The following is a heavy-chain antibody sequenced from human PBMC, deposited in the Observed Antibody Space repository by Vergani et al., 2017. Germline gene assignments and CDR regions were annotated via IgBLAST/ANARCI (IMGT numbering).Heavy chain of an antibody. J-gene: IGHJ6*02. V-gene: IGHV4-34*01. CDR3: ARLGVGRYGSGTSYYYYYYGMDV. Sequence: QVQLQQWGAGLLKPSETLSLTCAVYGGSFSGYYWSWIRQPPGKGLEWIGEINHSGSTNYNPSLKSRVTISVDTSKNQFSLKLSSVTAADTAVYYCARLGVGRYGSGTSYYYYYYGMDVWGQGATVTVSS. D-gene: IGHD3-10*01. CDR1: GGSFSGYY. CDR2: INHSGST.